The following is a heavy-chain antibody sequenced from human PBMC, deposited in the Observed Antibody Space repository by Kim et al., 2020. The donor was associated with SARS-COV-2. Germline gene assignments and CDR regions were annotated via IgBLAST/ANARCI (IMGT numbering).Heavy chain of an antibody. CDR3: TKGIGPNYPGSRTFDM. D-gene: IGHD1-7*01. J-gene: IGHJ3*02. V-gene: IGHV3-23*01. Sequence: SVKGRFTLSRDNSKNTRHLQMNNLRADDTAIYYCTKGIGPNYPGSRTFDMWGQGTMVTVSS.